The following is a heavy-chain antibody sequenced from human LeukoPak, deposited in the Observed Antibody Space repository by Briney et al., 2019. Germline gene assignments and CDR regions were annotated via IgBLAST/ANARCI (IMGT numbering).Heavy chain of an antibody. D-gene: IGHD6-13*01. CDR1: GGTFSSYA. J-gene: IGHJ4*02. V-gene: IGHV1-46*01. CDR2: INPSGGST. Sequence: GSSVKVSCKASGGTFSSYAISWVRQAPGQGLEWMGIINPSGGSTSYAQKFQGRVTMTRDMSTSTVYMELSSLRSEDTAVYYCAREKGIAAAGTRGHFDYWGQGTLVTVSS. CDR3: AREKGIAAAGTRGHFDY.